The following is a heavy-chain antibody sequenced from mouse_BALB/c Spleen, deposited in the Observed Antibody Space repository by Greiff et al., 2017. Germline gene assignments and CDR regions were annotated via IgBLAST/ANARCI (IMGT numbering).Heavy chain of an antibody. CDR3: ARKEYGNYDHYAMDY. D-gene: IGHD2-1*01. Sequence: LVESGPELVKPGASVKMSCKASGYTFTSYVMHWVKQKPGQGLEWIGYINPYNDGTKYNEKFKGKATLTSDKSSSTAYMELSSLTSEDSAVYYCARKEYGNYDHYAMDYWGQGTSVTVSS. CDR1: GYTFTSYV. J-gene: IGHJ4*01. V-gene: IGHV1-14*01. CDR2: INPYNDGT.